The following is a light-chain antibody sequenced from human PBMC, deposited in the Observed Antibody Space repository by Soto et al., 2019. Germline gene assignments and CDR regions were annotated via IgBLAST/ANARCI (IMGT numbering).Light chain of an antibody. J-gene: IGLJ2*01. CDR1: SSDVGGYNY. Sequence: QSALTQPASVSGSPGQSVTISCTGTSSDVGGYNYVSWYQQHPGKAPKLMIYDVSNRPSGVSNRFSGSKSGTTASPTISGLQAEDEADYYCSSYTRSSTLDVVFGGGTKLTVL. V-gene: IGLV2-14*01. CDR2: DVS. CDR3: SSYTRSSTLDVV.